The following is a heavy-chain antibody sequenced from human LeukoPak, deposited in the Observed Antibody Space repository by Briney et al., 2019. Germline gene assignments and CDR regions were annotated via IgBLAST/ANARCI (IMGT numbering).Heavy chain of an antibody. Sequence: SVTVSCKASGGTFSSYAISWVRQAPGQGLEWMGGIIPIFGTANYAQKLQGRVTITADESTSTAYMELSSLRSEDTAVYYCATPSVSNYGVWWFDPWGQGTLVTVSS. J-gene: IGHJ5*02. V-gene: IGHV1-69*13. CDR2: IIPIFGTA. CDR3: ATPSVSNYGVWWFDP. CDR1: GGTFSSYA. D-gene: IGHD4-11*01.